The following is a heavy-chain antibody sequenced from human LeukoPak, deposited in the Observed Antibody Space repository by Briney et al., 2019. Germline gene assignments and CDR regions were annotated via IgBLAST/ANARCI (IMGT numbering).Heavy chain of an antibody. CDR2: ISSSSTTI. J-gene: IGHJ4*02. CDR1: GFSFRNYW. D-gene: IGHD2-21*02. CDR3: ARGNCGGDCYAFDY. Sequence: GGSQRLSCEASGFSFRNYWMNWVRQAPGKGLEWVSYISSSSTTIYYADSVKGRFTISRDNAKNSLYLQMNSLRDEDTAVYYCARGNCGGDCYAFDYWGQGTLVTVSS. V-gene: IGHV3-48*02.